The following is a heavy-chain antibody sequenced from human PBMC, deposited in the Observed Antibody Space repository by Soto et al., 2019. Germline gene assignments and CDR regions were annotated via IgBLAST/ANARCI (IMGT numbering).Heavy chain of an antibody. V-gene: IGHV4-59*01. CDR2: IYYSGST. CDR3: ARALRQYYYYSYMDV. Sequence: QVQLQESGPGLVKPSETLSLTCTVSGGSISSYYWSWIRQPPGKGLEWIGYIYYSGSTNYNPSLKSRVTISVDTSKNQFSLKLSSVTAADTAVYYCARALRQYYYYSYMDVWGKGTTVTVSS. CDR1: GGSISSYY. J-gene: IGHJ6*03.